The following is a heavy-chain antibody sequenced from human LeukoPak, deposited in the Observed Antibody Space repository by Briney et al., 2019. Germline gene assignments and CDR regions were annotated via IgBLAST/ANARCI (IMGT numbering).Heavy chain of an antibody. CDR3: ARDRNLRKLYYFDY. J-gene: IGHJ4*02. CDR1: GGSFSGYY. D-gene: IGHD5-12*01. CDR2: INHSGST. V-gene: IGHV4-34*01. Sequence: SEPLSLTCAVYGGSFSGYYWSWIRQPPGKGLEWIGEINHSGSTNYNPSLKSRVTISVDTPKNQFSLKLSSVTAADTAVYYCARDRNLRKLYYFDYWGQGTLVTVSS.